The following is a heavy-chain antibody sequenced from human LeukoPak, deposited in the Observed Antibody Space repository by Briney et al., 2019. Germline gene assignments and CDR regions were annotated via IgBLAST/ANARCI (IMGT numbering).Heavy chain of an antibody. CDR3: AXXXXXLGLXPYYFDY. J-gene: IGHJ4*02. V-gene: IGHV1-24*01. CDR1: GYTLTELA. CDR2: FDPEKGET. Sequence: ASVKVSCKVSGYTLTELAMHWVRQAPGKGLEWIGGFDPEKGETIYTQQLQGRLTMTEDTSTDTAYMELSSLTSEDTAVYYCAXXXXXLGLXPYYFDYWGQGTLVTVS.